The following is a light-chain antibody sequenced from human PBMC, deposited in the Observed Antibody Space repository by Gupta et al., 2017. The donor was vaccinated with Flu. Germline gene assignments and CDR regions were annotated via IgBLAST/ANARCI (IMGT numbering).Light chain of an antibody. CDR2: DVT. CDR1: SSDVGRSDS. Sequence: QSALTQPASVSGSPGHSITISCSGTSSDVGRSDSVSWYQQHPDKAPNLSMFDVTNRPSGVSSRVACSKSSNNDSPTLSVLQAEDETDDDCSYYTSASTLDVFGTGTKVTVL. V-gene: IGLV2-14*01. J-gene: IGLJ1*01. CDR3: SYYTSASTLDV.